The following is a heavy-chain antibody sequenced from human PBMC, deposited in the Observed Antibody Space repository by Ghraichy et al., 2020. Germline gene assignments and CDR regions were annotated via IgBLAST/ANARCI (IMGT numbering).Heavy chain of an antibody. CDR1: GFTFSSYW. D-gene: IGHD1-26*01. CDR2: INSDGSST. J-gene: IGHJ4*02. V-gene: IGHV3-74*01. Sequence: LSLTCAASGFTFSSYWMHWVRQAPGKGLVWVSRINSDGSSTSYADSVKGRFTISRDNAKNTLYLQMNSLRAEDTAVYYCALSLGGSYSFDYWGQGTLVTVSS. CDR3: ALSLGGSYSFDY.